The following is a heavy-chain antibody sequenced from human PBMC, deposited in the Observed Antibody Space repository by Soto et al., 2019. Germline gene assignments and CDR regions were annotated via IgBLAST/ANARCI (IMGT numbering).Heavy chain of an antibody. CDR3: ARGGYYDNYWGKLSHSGLDV. CDR1: GYTFIRYG. D-gene: IGHD3-16*01. Sequence: QVQLAQSANEVKKPGASVRVSCKAAGYTFIRYGIAWVRQAPGQGLEWMGWISPYNDYTVYAQKFQGRVSMTAETSTRTVYMNLRGLKSDDTAVYYCARGGYYDNYWGKLSHSGLDVWGQGTSVSVSS. CDR2: ISPYNDYT. V-gene: IGHV1-18*01. J-gene: IGHJ6*02.